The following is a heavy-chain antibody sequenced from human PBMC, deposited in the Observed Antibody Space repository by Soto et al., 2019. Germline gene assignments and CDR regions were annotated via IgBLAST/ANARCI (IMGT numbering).Heavy chain of an antibody. Sequence: ASVKVSCKASGGTFSSYAISWVRQAPGQGLEWMGGIIPIFGTANYAQKFQGRVTITADESTSTAYMELSSLRSEDTAVYYCAIYYCSNYYRPYYYYMDVWGKGTTVTVSS. D-gene: IGHD4-4*01. J-gene: IGHJ6*03. CDR3: AIYYCSNYYRPYYYYMDV. V-gene: IGHV1-69*13. CDR2: IIPIFGTA. CDR1: GGTFSSYA.